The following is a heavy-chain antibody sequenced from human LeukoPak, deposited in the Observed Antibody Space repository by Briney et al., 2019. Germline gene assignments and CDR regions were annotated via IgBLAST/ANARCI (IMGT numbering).Heavy chain of an antibody. CDR2: IYYSGST. V-gene: IGHV4-61*01. J-gene: IGHJ4*02. CDR3: ARAAARPKFDY. D-gene: IGHD6-6*01. CDR1: GGSVSSGSYY. Sequence: SETLSLTCTVSGGSVSSGSYYWSWIRQPPGKGLEWIGYIYYSGSTNYNPSLKSRVTISVDTSKNQFSLKLSPLTPAATSVYYCARAAARPKFDYWGQGTLVTVSS.